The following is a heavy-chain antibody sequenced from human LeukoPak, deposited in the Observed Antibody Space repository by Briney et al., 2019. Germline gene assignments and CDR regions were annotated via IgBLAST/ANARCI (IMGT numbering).Heavy chain of an antibody. CDR3: AKDVGKWESLHFFDY. Sequence: GGSLRLSCLTSGFTLSTNAMSWVRQAPGKGLEWISGISGSGASTYYADSVKGRFTISRDDSRNTLYLQMNSLRGDDTAVYYCAKDVGKWESLHFFDYWGQGTLVTVSP. CDR2: ISGSGAST. D-gene: IGHD1-26*01. V-gene: IGHV3-23*01. J-gene: IGHJ4*02. CDR1: GFTLSTNA.